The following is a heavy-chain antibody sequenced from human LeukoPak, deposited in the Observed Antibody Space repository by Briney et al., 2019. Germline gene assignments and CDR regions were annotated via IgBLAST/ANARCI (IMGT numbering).Heavy chain of an antibody. CDR2: ISDSGGST. Sequence: GGSLRLSCSASGFPFSSYAMHWVRQAPGKGLEYVSAISDSGGSTYYADSVKGRVTISRDNSKNTLYLQMSSLRAEDTAVYFCVRGYSFGPDGMDVWGQGTTVTVSS. CDR1: GFPFSSYA. J-gene: IGHJ6*02. D-gene: IGHD2-15*01. V-gene: IGHV3-64D*09. CDR3: VRGYSFGPDGMDV.